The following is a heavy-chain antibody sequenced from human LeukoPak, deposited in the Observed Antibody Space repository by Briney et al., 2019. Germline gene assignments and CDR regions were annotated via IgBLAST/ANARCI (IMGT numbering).Heavy chain of an antibody. CDR3: ARRAGAYSHPYDY. CDR1: GGSISSSSYY. V-gene: IGHV4-39*07. Sequence: PSGTLSLTCTVSGGSISSSSYYWGWIRQPPGKGLEWIGSIYYSGSTYYNPSLKSRVTISVDTSKNQFSLKLSSVTAADTAVYYCARRAGAYSHPYDYWGQGTLVTVSS. CDR2: IYYSGST. J-gene: IGHJ4*02. D-gene: IGHD4/OR15-4a*01.